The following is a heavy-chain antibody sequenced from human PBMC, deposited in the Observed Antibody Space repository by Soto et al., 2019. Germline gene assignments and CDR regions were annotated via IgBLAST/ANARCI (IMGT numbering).Heavy chain of an antibody. D-gene: IGHD3-10*01. V-gene: IGHV3-7*01. Sequence: GGSLRLSCAASGFIFSSYYMNWVRQAPGKGLEWVANIKPDGSAKNYVDSVKGRFTISRDNAKNSVNLQMNSLRAEDTAVYYCARDPVRGDAYNFDYWGQGTLVTVSS. CDR2: IKPDGSAK. CDR1: GFIFSSYY. J-gene: IGHJ4*02. CDR3: ARDPVRGDAYNFDY.